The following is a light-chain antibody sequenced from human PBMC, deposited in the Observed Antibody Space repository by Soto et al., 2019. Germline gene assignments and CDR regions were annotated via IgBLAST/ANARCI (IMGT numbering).Light chain of an antibody. CDR3: QSYDSSLSGCV. J-gene: IGLJ3*02. V-gene: IGLV3-9*01. CDR2: RDS. Sequence: SYELTQPLSVSVALGQTARITCGGNNIGSKNVHWYQQKPGQAPMLVIYRDSNRPSGVPDRFSGSKSGTSASLAITGLQAEDEADYYCQSYDSSLSGCVFGGGTQLTVL. CDR1: NIGSKN.